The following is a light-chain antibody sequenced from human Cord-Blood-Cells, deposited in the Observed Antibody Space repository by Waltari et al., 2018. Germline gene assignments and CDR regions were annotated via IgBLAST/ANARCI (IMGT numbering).Light chain of an antibody. V-gene: IGLV2-8*01. CDR1: SSDVGVYNY. Sequence: QSALTQPPSASGSPGQSVTISCTRTSSDVGVYNYVSLYQQHPGKAPKVMIYEVSKRPSGVPDRCSGCKSGNTASLTDSGLQAEDEADYYCSSYAGSNNLVFGGGTKLTVL. J-gene: IGLJ2*01. CDR3: SSYAGSNNLV. CDR2: EVS.